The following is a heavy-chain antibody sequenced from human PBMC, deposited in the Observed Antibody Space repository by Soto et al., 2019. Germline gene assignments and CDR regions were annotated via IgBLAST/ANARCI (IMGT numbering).Heavy chain of an antibody. CDR2: ISSSSSYI. CDR3: ARDFCSGGSCYFPNDAFDI. CDR1: GFTFSSYS. Sequence: ESGGGLVKPGGSLRLSCAASGFTFSSYSMNWVRQAPGKGLEWVSSISSSSSYIYYADSVKGRFTISRDNAKNSLYLQMNSLRAEDTAVYYCARDFCSGGSCYFPNDAFDIWGQGTMVTVSS. J-gene: IGHJ3*02. D-gene: IGHD2-15*01. V-gene: IGHV3-21*01.